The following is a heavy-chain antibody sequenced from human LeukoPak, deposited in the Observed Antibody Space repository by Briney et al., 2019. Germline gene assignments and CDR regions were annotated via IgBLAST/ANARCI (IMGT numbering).Heavy chain of an antibody. J-gene: IGHJ3*02. Sequence: GASVKVSCKASGYTFTGYYMHWVRQAPGQGLEWMGWINPNSSGTNYAQKFQGRVTMTRDTSISTAYMELSRLRSDDTAVYYCARGGDCYSSENDAFDIWGQGTMVTVSS. CDR1: GYTFTGYY. CDR2: INPNSSGT. CDR3: ARGGDCYSSENDAFDI. V-gene: IGHV1-2*02. D-gene: IGHD2-21*02.